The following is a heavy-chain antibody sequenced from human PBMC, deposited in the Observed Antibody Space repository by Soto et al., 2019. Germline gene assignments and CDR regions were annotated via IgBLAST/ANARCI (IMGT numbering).Heavy chain of an antibody. CDR1: GGSFSGYY. Sequence: PSETLSLTCAVYGGSFSGYYWSWIRQPPGKGLEWIGEINHSGSTNYNPSLKSRVTISVDTSKNQFSLKLSSVTAADTAVYYCARGNYYDILTGYYSARLGMDVWGQGTTXT. CDR3: ARGNYYDILTGYYSARLGMDV. CDR2: INHSGST. J-gene: IGHJ6*02. V-gene: IGHV4-34*01. D-gene: IGHD3-9*01.